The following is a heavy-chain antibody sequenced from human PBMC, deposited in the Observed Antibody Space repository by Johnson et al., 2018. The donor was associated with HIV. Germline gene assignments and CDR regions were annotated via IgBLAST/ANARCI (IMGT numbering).Heavy chain of an antibody. V-gene: IGHV3-66*02. J-gene: IGHJ3*02. Sequence: VQLVESGGGLVQPGGSLRLSCAASGFTFSSNYMSWVRQAPGKGLEWVSVIYSGGSTYYADSVKGRFTISRDNSKNSLYVQMNSLRAEDTAVYYCAKDTYSHRLTVTESGFDIWGQGTMVTVSS. CDR3: AKDTYSHRLTVTESGFDI. CDR2: IYSGGST. D-gene: IGHD4-11*01. CDR1: GFTFSSNY.